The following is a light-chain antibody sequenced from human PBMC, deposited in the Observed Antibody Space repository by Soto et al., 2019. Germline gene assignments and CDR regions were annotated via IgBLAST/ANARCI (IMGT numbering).Light chain of an antibody. J-gene: IGKJ1*01. V-gene: IGKV1-5*01. Sequence: IQMTQSPSSLSASVGDRVTITCRASQSISNFLNWYQQRQGQAPKLLVYDASNLEGGVPSRFSGSGSGTEFTLTISSLEPDDFSTFYCQQYSGYSRTFGQGTKVDI. CDR2: DAS. CDR1: QSISNF. CDR3: QQYSGYSRT.